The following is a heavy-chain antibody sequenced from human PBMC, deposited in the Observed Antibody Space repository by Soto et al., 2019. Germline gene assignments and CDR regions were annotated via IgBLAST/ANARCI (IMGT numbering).Heavy chain of an antibody. V-gene: IGHV1-46*01. CDR3: ARGLIYDSSGYYFDY. CDR2: INPSGGST. J-gene: IGHJ4*02. D-gene: IGHD3-22*01. Sequence: GASVKVSCKASGYTFTSYDINWVRQAPGQGLEWMGIINPSGGSTRYAQKFQGRVTMTRDTSTSTVYMELSSLRSEDTAVYYCARGLIYDSSGYYFDYWGQGTLVTVS. CDR1: GYTFTSYD.